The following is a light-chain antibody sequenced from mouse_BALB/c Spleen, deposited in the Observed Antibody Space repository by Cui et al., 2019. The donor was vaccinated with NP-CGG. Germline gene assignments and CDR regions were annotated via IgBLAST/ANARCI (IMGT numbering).Light chain of an antibody. Sequence: QSFVTEKCALTTSPGETVTLTCRSSTGAITTSNYANWVQEKPDHLFTGLIGGTNNRAPGVPARFSGSLIGDKAALTITGAQTEDEAIYFCALWYSNHWVFGGGTKLTVL. V-gene: IGLV1*01. CDR2: GTN. J-gene: IGLJ1*01. CDR3: ALWYSNHWV. CDR1: TGAITTSNY.